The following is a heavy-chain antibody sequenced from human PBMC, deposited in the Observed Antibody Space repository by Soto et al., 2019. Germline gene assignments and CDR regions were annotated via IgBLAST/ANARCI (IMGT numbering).Heavy chain of an antibody. CDR3: ARRAITAPPNWCAFDI. J-gene: IGHJ3*02. V-gene: IGHV3-23*01. CDR2: ISYSVDKT. CDR1: EFTFSNYV. Sequence: EVQLLESGGGLVQPGGSLRLSCAAYEFTFSNYVMNWIRQAPGKGLEWVSTISYSVDKTYYADSVKGRFTISRDNSKNPLSMQMNRLSAEDAAVYYCARRAITAPPNWCAFDIWGQGTMVTVSS. D-gene: IGHD1-20*01.